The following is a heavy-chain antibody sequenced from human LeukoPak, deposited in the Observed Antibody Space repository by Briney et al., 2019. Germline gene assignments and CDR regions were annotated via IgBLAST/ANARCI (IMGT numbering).Heavy chain of an antibody. CDR2: ISYDGSNK. V-gene: IGHV3-30*18. CDR1: GFTFSSYG. CDR3: AKALKSGYFQH. Sequence: PGGSLRLSCAASGFTFSSYGMPWVRQAPGKGLEWVAVISYDGSNKYYADSVKGRFTISRDNSKNTLYLQMNSLKAEDPAVYYCAKALKSGYFQHWGQGTLVTVSS. J-gene: IGHJ1*01.